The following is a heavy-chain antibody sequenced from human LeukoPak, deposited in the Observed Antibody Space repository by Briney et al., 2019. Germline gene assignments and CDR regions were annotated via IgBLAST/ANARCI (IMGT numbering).Heavy chain of an antibody. CDR3: ARDSIYEYCSGGSCLTLDY. Sequence: ASVKVSCKASGYTFTSYYMHWVRQAPGQGLEWMGIINPSGGSTSYAQKFQGRVTMTRDTSTSTVYMELSSLRSEDTAAYYCARDSIYEYCSGGSCLTLDYWGQGTLVTVSS. V-gene: IGHV1-46*01. CDR1: GYTFTSYY. D-gene: IGHD2-15*01. J-gene: IGHJ4*02. CDR2: INPSGGST.